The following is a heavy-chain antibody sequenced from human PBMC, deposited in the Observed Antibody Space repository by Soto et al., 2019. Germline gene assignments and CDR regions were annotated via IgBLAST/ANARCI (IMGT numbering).Heavy chain of an antibody. CDR3: ARDHDFRSGYPYYYYYGMDV. CDR2: IKQDGSEK. CDR1: GFTFSSYW. V-gene: IGHV3-7*01. J-gene: IGHJ6*02. Sequence: PGGSLRLSCAASGFTFSSYWMSWVRQAPGKGLEWVANIKQDGSEKYYVDSVKGRFTISRDNAKNSLYLQMNSLRAEDTAVYYCARDHDFRSGYPYYYYYGMDVWGQGTTVTVSS. D-gene: IGHD3-3*01.